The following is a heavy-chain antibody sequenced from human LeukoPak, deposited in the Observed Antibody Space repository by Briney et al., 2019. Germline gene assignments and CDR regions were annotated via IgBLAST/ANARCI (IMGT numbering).Heavy chain of an antibody. CDR1: RGSIRSSS. D-gene: IGHD3-3*01. CDR2: VLTSGTA. V-gene: IGHV4-4*07. J-gene: IGHJ3*02. CDR3: TRVSYFAFWSGSYSYPPGDAFDI. Sequence: SETLSLTCSISRGSIRSSSWTWIRQPAGKGLEWIGLVLTSGTAIYNPSLKSRVTMSLDTSRNHVSLNVTSVTAADTAIYFCTRVSYFAFWSGSYSYPPGDAFDIWGQGTMVIVSS.